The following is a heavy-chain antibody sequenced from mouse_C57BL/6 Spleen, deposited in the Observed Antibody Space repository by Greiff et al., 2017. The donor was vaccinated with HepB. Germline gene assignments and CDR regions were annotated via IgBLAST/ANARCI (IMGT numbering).Heavy chain of an antibody. D-gene: IGHD1-1*01. CDR2: IRNKANGYTT. V-gene: IGHV7-4*01. Sequence: EVKVEESGRGLVQPGASLRLSCAASGFTFNDYQMSWVRQAPGKAPEWLALIRNKANGYTTEYTASVKGRFTISRDNSQNILYLQMNTLRAEDSATYYCVKAVSSGSSYTWFAYWGQGTLVTVSA. CDR3: VKAVSSGSSYTWFAY. CDR1: GFTFNDYQ. J-gene: IGHJ3*01.